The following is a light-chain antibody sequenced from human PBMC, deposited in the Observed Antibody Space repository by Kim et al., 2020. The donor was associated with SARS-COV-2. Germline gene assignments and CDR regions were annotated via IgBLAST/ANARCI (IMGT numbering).Light chain of an antibody. V-gene: IGLV10-54*04. CDR2: RND. CDR1: TSDAGNQG. Sequence: TTTPTCPGSTSDAGNQGAAWMQQHQGRPPKLLSYRNDNRPSWISERFSASRSGNTASLTITGLQPEDEADYYCSSWDSSLNSYVFGTGTKVTVL. J-gene: IGLJ1*01. CDR3: SSWDSSLNSYV.